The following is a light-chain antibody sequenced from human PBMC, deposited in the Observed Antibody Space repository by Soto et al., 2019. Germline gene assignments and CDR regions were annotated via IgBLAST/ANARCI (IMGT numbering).Light chain of an antibody. V-gene: IGLV1-47*01. Sequence: QSVLTQSPSASGTPVQRVTISCSGSASTIGRNYVYWYQQLPGAAPKLLIYRNSQRPSGVPDRFSGSKSGTSASLAISGLRSEDDADYCCAAWDDNLSGLYVFGAGTKVTVL. CDR3: AAWDDNLSGLYV. J-gene: IGLJ1*01. CDR1: ASTIGRNY. CDR2: RNS.